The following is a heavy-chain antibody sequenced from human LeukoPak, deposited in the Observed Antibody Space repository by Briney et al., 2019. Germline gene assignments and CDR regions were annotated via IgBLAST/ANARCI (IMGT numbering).Heavy chain of an antibody. CDR3: ARAWSSSGWYVDY. D-gene: IGHD6-19*01. V-gene: IGHV1-69*04. Sequence: GASVKVSCKASGYTFTSYAISWVRQAPGQGLEWMGRIIPILGIANYAQKFQGRVTITADKSTSTAYMELSSLRSEDTAVYYCARAWSSSGWYVDYWGQGTLVTVSS. CDR2: IIPILGIA. CDR1: GYTFTSYA. J-gene: IGHJ4*02.